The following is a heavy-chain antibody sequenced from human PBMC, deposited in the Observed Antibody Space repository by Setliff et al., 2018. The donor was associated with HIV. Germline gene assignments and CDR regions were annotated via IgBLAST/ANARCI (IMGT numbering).Heavy chain of an antibody. J-gene: IGHJ4*02. CDR1: GYTFTTYG. CDR3: ARAPRIFPEFNNPHPHFDH. V-gene: IGHV1-18*01. Sequence: VKVSCKASGYTFTTYGISWVRQAPGQGLEWMGWISASYGNPGYSQKLQGRITMTTDTSTSTAYMELRGLISDDTAVYFCARAPRIFPEFNNPHPHFDHWGQGTLVTVSS. CDR2: ISASYGNP. D-gene: IGHD3-3*01.